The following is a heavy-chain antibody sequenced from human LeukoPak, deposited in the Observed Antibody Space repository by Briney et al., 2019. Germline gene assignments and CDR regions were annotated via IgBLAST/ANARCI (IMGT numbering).Heavy chain of an antibody. CDR2: IIPIFGAA. CDR3: ARGINTDYDFWGGYFTPFDY. V-gene: IGHV1-69*01. Sequence: SVKVSCKASGGTFSSYAISWVRQAPGQGLEWMGGIIPIFGAANYAQEFQGRVTITADESTSTAYMELSSLRSEDTAVYYCARGINTDYDFWGGYFTPFDYWGKGTLVTVSS. D-gene: IGHD3-3*01. J-gene: IGHJ4*02. CDR1: GGTFSSYA.